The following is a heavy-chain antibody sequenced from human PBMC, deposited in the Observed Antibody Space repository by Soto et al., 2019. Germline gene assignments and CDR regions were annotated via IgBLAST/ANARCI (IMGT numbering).Heavy chain of an antibody. D-gene: IGHD6-19*01. J-gene: IGHJ4*02. CDR2: VYSSGST. Sequence: QVQLQESGPGLVKPSETLSLICSVSGGSISGYYWSWIRQPPGKGLEWIGYVYSSGSTNYNPSLQSRLTISVDTSKHQVSLKLNSVTAADTAFYYCARHGVGGSGWYDYWGQGTLVTVSS. CDR3: ARHGVGGSGWYDY. CDR1: GGSISGYY. V-gene: IGHV4-59*08.